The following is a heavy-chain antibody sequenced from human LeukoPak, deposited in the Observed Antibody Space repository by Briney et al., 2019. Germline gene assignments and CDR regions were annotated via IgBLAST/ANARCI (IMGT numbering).Heavy chain of an antibody. CDR2: INLNSGGT. CDR3: ARSQDQIDY. CDR1: GYTFTGYY. V-gene: IGHV1-2*02. Sequence: ASVRVSCKASGYTFTGYYMHWVRQAPGQGLEWMGWINLNSGGTNDAQKFQGRVTMARDTSISTAYMELSRLRSDDTAVYYCARSQDQIDYWGQGTLVTVSS. J-gene: IGHJ4*02.